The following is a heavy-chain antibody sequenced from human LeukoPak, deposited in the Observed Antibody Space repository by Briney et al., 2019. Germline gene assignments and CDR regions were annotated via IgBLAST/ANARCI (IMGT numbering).Heavy chain of an antibody. D-gene: IGHD3-16*01. Sequence: SVKVSCKASGGIFSNYAINWVRQAPGQGLEWMGEIIPILGTSKYAQMFQGRVTITADESTSTAYMGLSSLRSEDTAMYYCARADYDYFDPWGQGTLVTVSS. J-gene: IGHJ5*02. CDR3: ARADYDYFDP. CDR2: IIPILGTS. V-gene: IGHV1-69*13. CDR1: GGIFSNYA.